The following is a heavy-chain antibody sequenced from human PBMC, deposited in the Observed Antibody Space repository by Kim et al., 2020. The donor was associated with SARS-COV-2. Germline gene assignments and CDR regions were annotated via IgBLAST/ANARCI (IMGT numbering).Heavy chain of an antibody. Sequence: GGSLRLSCAASGFTFSSYGMHWVRQAPGKGLEWVAVIWYDGSNKYYADSVKGRFTISRDNSKNTLYLQMNSLRAEDTAVYYCARGRTGYYDSSGGDPFDYWGQGTLVTVSS. J-gene: IGHJ4*02. D-gene: IGHD3-22*01. V-gene: IGHV3-33*01. CDR1: GFTFSSYG. CDR2: IWYDGSNK. CDR3: ARGRTGYYDSSGGDPFDY.